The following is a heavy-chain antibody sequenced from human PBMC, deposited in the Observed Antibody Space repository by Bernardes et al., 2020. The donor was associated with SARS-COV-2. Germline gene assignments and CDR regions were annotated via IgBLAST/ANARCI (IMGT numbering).Heavy chain of an antibody. CDR1: GFTFSSYG. CDR3: AKASNYYDNFGFDY. V-gene: IGHV3-30*18. CDR2: ISYDGSNK. J-gene: IGHJ4*02. Sequence: GGSLRLSCAASGFTFSSYGMHWVRQAPGKGLEWVAVISYDGSNKYYADSVKGRFTISRDNSKNTLYLQMNSLRAEDTAVYYCAKASNYYDNFGFDYWGQGTLVTVSS. D-gene: IGHD3-22*01.